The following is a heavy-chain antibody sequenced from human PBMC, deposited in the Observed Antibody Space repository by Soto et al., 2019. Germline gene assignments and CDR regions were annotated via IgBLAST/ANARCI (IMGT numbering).Heavy chain of an antibody. J-gene: IGHJ4*02. Sequence: GGSLRVSYAASGFTFSDYAMTWVRQAPGKGLEWVSGISAGGGDTYYADSVKGRFTVSRDNSKNTLYLQMNSLRAEDTAVYYCAKDGVKYDSSGYYAYFDYWGQGTLVTVSS. CDR2: ISAGGGDT. CDR1: GFTFSDYA. CDR3: AKDGVKYDSSGYYAYFDY. D-gene: IGHD3-22*01. V-gene: IGHV3-23*01.